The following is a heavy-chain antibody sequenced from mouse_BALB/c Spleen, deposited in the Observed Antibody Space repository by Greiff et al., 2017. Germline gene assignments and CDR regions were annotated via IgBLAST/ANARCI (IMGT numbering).Heavy chain of an antibody. Sequence: VQLQQSGPGLVAPSQSLSITCTVSGFSLTGYGVNWVRQPPGKGLEWLGMIWGDGSTDYNSALKSRLSISKDNSKSQVFLKMNSLQTDDTARYYCASNYGSSYGWFAYWGQGTLVTVSA. CDR3: ASNYGSSYGWFAY. CDR2: IWGDGST. D-gene: IGHD1-1*01. J-gene: IGHJ3*01. CDR1: GFSLTGYG. V-gene: IGHV2-6-7*01.